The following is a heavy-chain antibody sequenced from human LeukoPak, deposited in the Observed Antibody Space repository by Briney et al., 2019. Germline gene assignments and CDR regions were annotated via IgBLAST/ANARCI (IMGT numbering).Heavy chain of an antibody. V-gene: IGHV4-61*02. CDR2: IYTSGST. CDR3: ASAGYSDAFDI. J-gene: IGHJ3*02. CDR1: GDSISSGSYY. Sequence: SQTLSLTCTVSGDSISSGSYYWSWIRQPAGKGLEWIGRIYTSGSTNYNPSLKSRVTISVDTSKNQFSLKLSSVTAADTAVYYCASAGYSDAFDIWGQGTMVTVSS. D-gene: IGHD5-18*01.